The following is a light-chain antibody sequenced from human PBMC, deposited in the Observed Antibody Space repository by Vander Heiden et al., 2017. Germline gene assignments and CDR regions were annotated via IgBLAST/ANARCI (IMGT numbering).Light chain of an antibody. CDR2: YKSDSDK. V-gene: IGLV5-45*03. J-gene: IGLJ3*02. Sequence: QAVLTQPSSLSASPRASDSPTCTLRSGINVGTYRIYWYQQKPGSPPQYLLRYKSDSDKQQGSGVPSRFSGSKDASANAGILLISGCHSEDEADYYCMIGYSSSWVFGGGTKLTVL. CDR3: MIGYSSSWV. CDR1: SGINVGTYR.